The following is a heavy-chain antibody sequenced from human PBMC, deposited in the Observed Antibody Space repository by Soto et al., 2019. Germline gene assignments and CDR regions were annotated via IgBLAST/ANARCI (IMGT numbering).Heavy chain of an antibody. V-gene: IGHV3-7*01. Sequence: AGSLTLSCAASGFTFSSYGMCWVCQAPGKGMDWVANIKKDGSEKYYVDSVKGRFTISRDNATNTLYLQMNSLRAEDTAVYYCARPTYYYGSGSYDYWGQGTLVTVSS. J-gene: IGHJ4*02. CDR2: IKKDGSEK. CDR1: GFTFSSYG. D-gene: IGHD3-10*01. CDR3: ARPTYYYGSGSYDY.